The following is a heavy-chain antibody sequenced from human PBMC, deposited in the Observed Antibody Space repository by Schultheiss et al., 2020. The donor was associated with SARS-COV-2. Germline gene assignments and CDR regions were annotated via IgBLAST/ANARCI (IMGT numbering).Heavy chain of an antibody. J-gene: IGHJ4*02. D-gene: IGHD5-12*01. CDR2: IYSGGST. Sequence: GGSLRLSCAASGFTFSSYEMNWVRQAPGKGLEWVSVIYSGGSTYYADSVKGRFTISRDNSKNTLYLQMNSLRAEDTAVYYCAKEAGGYTKHFDYWGQGTLVTVSS. V-gene: IGHV3-66*01. CDR1: GFTFSSYE. CDR3: AKEAGGYTKHFDY.